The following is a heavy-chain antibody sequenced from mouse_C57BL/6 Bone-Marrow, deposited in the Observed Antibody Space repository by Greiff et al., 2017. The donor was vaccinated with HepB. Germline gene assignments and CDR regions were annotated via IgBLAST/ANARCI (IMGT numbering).Heavy chain of an antibody. Sequence: EVKLMESGGGLVKPGGSLKLSCAASGFTFSSYAMSWVRQTPEKRLEWVATISDGGSYTYYPDNVKGRFTISRDNAKNNLYLQMSHLKSEDTAMYYCARDSRWLLYYFDYWGQGTTLTVSS. CDR3: ARDSRWLLYYFDY. V-gene: IGHV5-4*01. J-gene: IGHJ2*01. CDR1: GFTFSSYA. D-gene: IGHD2-3*01. CDR2: ISDGGSYT.